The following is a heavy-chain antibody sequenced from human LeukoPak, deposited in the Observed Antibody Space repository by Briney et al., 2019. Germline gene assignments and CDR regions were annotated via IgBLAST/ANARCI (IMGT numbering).Heavy chain of an antibody. CDR2: IIPIFGTA. J-gene: IGHJ6*03. V-gene: IGHV1-69*05. CDR3: ATAYYYYYYMDV. Sequence: SVKISCKASGGTFSSYAISWVRQAPGQGLEWMGGIIPIFGTANYAQKFQGRVTITTDESTSTAYMELSSLRSEDTAVYYCATAYYYYYYMDVWGKGTTVTVSS. CDR1: GGTFSSYA.